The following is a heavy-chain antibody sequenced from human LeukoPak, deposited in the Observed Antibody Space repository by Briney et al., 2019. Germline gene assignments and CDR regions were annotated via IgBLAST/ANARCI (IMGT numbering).Heavy chain of an antibody. J-gene: IGHJ6*03. V-gene: IGHV1-2*02. CDR1: GYTFIGYY. Sequence: GASVKVSCKASGYTFIGYYIHWVRQAPGQGLEWMGWINPNSGGTNYAQKFQGRVTMTRDTSISTFYMELSRLRSDDTAVYYCARGGYSGNVIRDYMDVWGKGTTVTVSS. D-gene: IGHD4-23*01. CDR2: INPNSGGT. CDR3: ARGGYSGNVIRDYMDV.